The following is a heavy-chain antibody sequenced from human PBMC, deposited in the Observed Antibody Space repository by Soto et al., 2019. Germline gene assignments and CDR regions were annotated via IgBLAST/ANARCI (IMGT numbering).Heavy chain of an antibody. J-gene: IGHJ1*01. CDR3: AVYFDDLQEASF. V-gene: IGHV1-2*02. CDR2: INPDTGGT. Sequence: QVQLVQSGAEVKKPGASVKVSCRASGYTFTRYSVHWARQAPGQGLEWMGWINPDTGGTRFAPKFEGRVTLTTDPSVRTVYMEVRSLRSDDTGVFYCAVYFDDLQEASFWGQATLVTVTS. CDR1: GYTFTRYS. D-gene: IGHD2-8*01.